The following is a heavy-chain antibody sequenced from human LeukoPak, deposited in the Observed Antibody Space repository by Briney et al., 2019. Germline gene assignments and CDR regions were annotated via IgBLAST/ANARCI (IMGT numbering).Heavy chain of an antibody. CDR1: GFTVSSNY. CDR2: IYSGGST. J-gene: IGHJ4*02. D-gene: IGHD3-22*01. Sequence: GGSLRLSCAAFGFTVSSNYMSWVRQAPGKGLEWVSVIYSGGSTYYADSVKGRFTISSDNSKNTLYLQMNSLRAEDTAVYYCARLPMIVGGFDYWGQGTLVTVSS. V-gene: IGHV3-53*01. CDR3: ARLPMIVGGFDY.